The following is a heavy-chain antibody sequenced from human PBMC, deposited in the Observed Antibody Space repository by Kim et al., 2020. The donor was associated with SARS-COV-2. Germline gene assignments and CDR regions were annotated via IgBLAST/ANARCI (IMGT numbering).Heavy chain of an antibody. Sequence: YAVSVKNRITLNPDTSKNQFSLQLNSVTPEDTAVYYCARTYSSSLGHFDYWGQGTLVTVSS. D-gene: IGHD6-6*01. V-gene: IGHV6-1*01. J-gene: IGHJ4*02. CDR3: ARTYSSSLGHFDY.